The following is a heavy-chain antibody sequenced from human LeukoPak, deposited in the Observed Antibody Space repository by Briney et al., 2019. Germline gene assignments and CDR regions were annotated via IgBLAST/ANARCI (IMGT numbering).Heavy chain of an antibody. D-gene: IGHD1-26*01. J-gene: IGHJ6*03. CDR2: INSDGSST. CDR3: ARVSSGSYFGYYYYYMDV. Sequence: GGSLRLSCAASGFTFSNYWMHWVRQAPGKGLVWVSRINSDGSSTSYADSVKGRFTISRDKAKNTLYLQMNSLRAEDTAVYYCARVSSGSYFGYYYYYMDVWGKGTTVTVSS. V-gene: IGHV3-74*01. CDR1: GFTFSNYW.